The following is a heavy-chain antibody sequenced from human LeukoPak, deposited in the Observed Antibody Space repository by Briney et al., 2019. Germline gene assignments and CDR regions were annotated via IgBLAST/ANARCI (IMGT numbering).Heavy chain of an antibody. Sequence: ASVKVSCKASGYTFTGYYMHWVRQAPGQGLEWMGWINPNSGGTNYAQNFQGRVTMTRDTSISTAYMELSRLRSDDTAVYYCARAVPTVYYFDYWGQGTLVTVSS. D-gene: IGHD4-17*01. CDR1: GYTFTGYY. V-gene: IGHV1-2*02. CDR3: ARAVPTVYYFDY. CDR2: INPNSGGT. J-gene: IGHJ4*02.